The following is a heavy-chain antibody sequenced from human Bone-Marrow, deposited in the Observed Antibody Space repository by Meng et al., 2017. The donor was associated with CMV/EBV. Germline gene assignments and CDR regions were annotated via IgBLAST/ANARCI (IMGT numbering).Heavy chain of an antibody. CDR1: GFTFSDYG. V-gene: IGHV3-30*02. Sequence: GESLKISCAASGFTFSDYGMHWVRQAPGKGLEWVTFIRYDGSNKYYADFVKGRFTISRDDSKNTLYLQMNSLKTEDTAVYYCTTASDMRSAYYFDYWGQGTLVTVSS. CDR3: TTASDMRSAYYFDY. CDR2: IRYDGSNK. J-gene: IGHJ4*02. D-gene: IGHD6-6*01.